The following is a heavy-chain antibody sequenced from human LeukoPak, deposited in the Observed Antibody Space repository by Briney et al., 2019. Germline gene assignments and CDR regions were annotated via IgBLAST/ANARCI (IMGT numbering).Heavy chain of an antibody. V-gene: IGHV4-59*08. CDR1: GGSISSYY. D-gene: IGHD4-17*01. CDR2: IYYSGST. J-gene: IGHJ4*02. CDR3: ATVVRTTVTNYPFDY. Sequence: SETLSLTCTVSGGSISSYYWSWILQPPGKGLEWIGYIYYSGSTNYNPSLKSRVTISVDTSKNQFSLKLSSMTAADTAVYSCATVVRTTVTNYPFDYWGQGTLVTVSS.